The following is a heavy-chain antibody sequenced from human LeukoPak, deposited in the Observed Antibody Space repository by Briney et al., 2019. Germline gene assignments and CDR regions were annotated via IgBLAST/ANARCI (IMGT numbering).Heavy chain of an antibody. Sequence: PGGSLRLTCAASGFTFSDHYLDWVRQAPGKGLEWVGRSRNKVNSYTSEYAASVKGRFTISRDESNNSLYLQMNSLKTEVTAVYYCVRGGSRLTTGWFFFDSCGQGNLVTV. J-gene: IGHJ4*02. V-gene: IGHV3-72*01. D-gene: IGHD6-19*01. CDR2: SRNKVNSYTS. CDR3: VRGGSRLTTGWFFFDS. CDR1: GFTFSDHY.